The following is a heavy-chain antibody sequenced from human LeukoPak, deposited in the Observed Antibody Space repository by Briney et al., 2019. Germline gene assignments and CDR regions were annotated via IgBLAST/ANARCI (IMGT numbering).Heavy chain of an antibody. CDR1: GFTFSSYE. J-gene: IGHJ6*03. CDR2: ISSSGSTI. D-gene: IGHD5-12*01. Sequence: GGSLRLSCAASGFTFSSYEMNWVRQAPGKGLEWVSYISSSGSTIYYADSVKGRFTISRDNAKNSLYLQMNSLRAEDTAVYYCAREHSGYDFPGRDYYYMDVWGKGTTVTISS. CDR3: AREHSGYDFPGRDYYYMDV. V-gene: IGHV3-48*03.